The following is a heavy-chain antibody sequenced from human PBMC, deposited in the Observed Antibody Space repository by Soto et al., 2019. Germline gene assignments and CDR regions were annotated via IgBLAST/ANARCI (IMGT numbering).Heavy chain of an antibody. CDR1: GGTFSSYT. Sequence: QVQLVQSGAEVKKPGSSVKVSCKASGGTFSSYTISWVRQAPGQGLEWMGRIIPILGIANYAQKFQGRVTXTXXKSTSTAYMELSSLRSEDTAVYYCASNYYYYGMDVWGQGTTVTVSS. J-gene: IGHJ6*02. CDR3: ASNYYYYGMDV. CDR2: IIPILGIA. V-gene: IGHV1-69*02.